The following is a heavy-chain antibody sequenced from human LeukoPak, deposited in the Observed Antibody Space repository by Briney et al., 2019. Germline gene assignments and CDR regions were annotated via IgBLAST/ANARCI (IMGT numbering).Heavy chain of an antibody. J-gene: IGHJ4*02. CDR2: IYYSGST. CDR3: ARDRHYYDSSGYEQ. CDR1: GGSISSSSYY. V-gene: IGHV4-39*07. Sequence: PSETLSLTCTVSGGSISSSSYYWGWIRQPPGKGLEWIGSIYYSGSTYYNPSHKSRVTISVDTSKNQFSLKLSSVTAADTAVYYCARDRHYYDSSGYEQWGQGTLVTVSS. D-gene: IGHD3-22*01.